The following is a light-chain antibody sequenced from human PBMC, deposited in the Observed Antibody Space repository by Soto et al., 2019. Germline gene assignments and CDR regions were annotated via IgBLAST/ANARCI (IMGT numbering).Light chain of an antibody. Sequence: EIVLKQSPATLSVSPGERATLSCRASQSISINLAWYQQKPGQAPRLLIYGPSTRATGIPARFSGSGSGTEFTLTISSLQSEDFAVYYCQQYNNWPLTFGGGTKVDIK. CDR3: QQYNNWPLT. CDR2: GPS. CDR1: QSISIN. V-gene: IGKV3-15*01. J-gene: IGKJ4*01.